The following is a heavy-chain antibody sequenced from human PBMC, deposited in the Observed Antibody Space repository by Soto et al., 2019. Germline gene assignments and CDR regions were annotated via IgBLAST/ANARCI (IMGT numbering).Heavy chain of an antibody. CDR2: VFHTGTT. CDR1: GDSVSSPYY. J-gene: IGHJ5*02. Sequence: QVQLQESGPGLVKPSGTLSLTCAVSGDSVSSPYYWCWVRQPPGKGLEWIGEVFHTGTTSYNPSLRSRVTISMDKSINQFSLDLSSVTAADTAVYYCARSAGWYAIHAWSPGTLV. D-gene: IGHD6-19*01. CDR3: ARSAGWYAIHA. V-gene: IGHV4-4*02.